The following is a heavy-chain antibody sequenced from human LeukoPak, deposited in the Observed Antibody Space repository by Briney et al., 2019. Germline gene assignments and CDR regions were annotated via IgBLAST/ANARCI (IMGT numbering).Heavy chain of an antibody. Sequence: GGSLRLSCAASGFTFSSYWMHWVRQAPGKGLVWVSRINSDGSSTSYADSVKGRFTVSRDNAKNTLYLQMNSLRAEDTAVYYCARTIASYGYSFDYWGQGTLVTISS. CDR1: GFTFSSYW. CDR2: INSDGSST. V-gene: IGHV3-74*01. CDR3: ARTIASYGYSFDY. J-gene: IGHJ4*02. D-gene: IGHD5-18*01.